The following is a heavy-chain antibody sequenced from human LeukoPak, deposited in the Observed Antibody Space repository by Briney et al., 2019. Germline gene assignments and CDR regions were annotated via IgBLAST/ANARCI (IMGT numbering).Heavy chain of an antibody. J-gene: IGHJ4*02. D-gene: IGHD3-10*01. CDR1: GKSFTTYW. CDR3: ARGNQLLWFGELWGYFDY. V-gene: IGHV5-51*01. Sequence: GESLKISCKGSGKSFTTYWIAWVRQMPGKGLEWMGIIYPGDSDTRYSPSFQGQVTISADKSISTAYLQWSSLKASDTAMYYCARGNQLLWFGELWGYFDYWGQGTLVTVSS. CDR2: IYPGDSDT.